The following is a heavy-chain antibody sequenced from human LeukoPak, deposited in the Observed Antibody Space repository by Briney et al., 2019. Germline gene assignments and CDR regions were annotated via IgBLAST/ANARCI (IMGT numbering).Heavy chain of an antibody. J-gene: IGHJ4*02. CDR1: GFTFSNHQ. V-gene: IGHV3-7*05. CDR3: ARWNYDSGSWVLDY. Sequence: GGSLRLSCAGSGFTFSNHQMNWVRRAPGKGLEWVAKIKQDGGEKHYVDSVKGRFTISRDNAKNSLYLQMNSLRVEDTAMYYCARWNYDSGSWVLDYWGQGTLVTVSS. D-gene: IGHD3-10*01. CDR2: IKQDGGEK.